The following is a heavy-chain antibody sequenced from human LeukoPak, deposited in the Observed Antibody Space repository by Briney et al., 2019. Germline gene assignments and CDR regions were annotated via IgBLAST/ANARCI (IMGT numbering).Heavy chain of an antibody. Sequence: ASETLSLTCTVSGGSISSYYWSWIRQPPGKGLEWIGYIYYSGSTNYNPSLKSRVTISVDTSKNQFSLKLSSVTAADTAVYYCARGMGSSSWYGGYWGQGTLVTVSS. V-gene: IGHV4-59*08. D-gene: IGHD6-13*01. CDR1: GGSISSYY. CDR2: IYYSGST. J-gene: IGHJ4*02. CDR3: ARGMGSSSWYGGY.